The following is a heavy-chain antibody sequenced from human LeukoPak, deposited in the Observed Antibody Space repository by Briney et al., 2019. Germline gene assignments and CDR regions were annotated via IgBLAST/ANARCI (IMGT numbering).Heavy chain of an antibody. Sequence: ASVKVSCKASGYTFTGYYMHWVRQAPGQGLEWMGWINPNSGGTNYVQKFQGRVTMTRDTSISTAYMELSRLRSDDTAVYYCARDRLYYYDSSGYDYGMDVWGQGTTVTVSS. V-gene: IGHV1-2*02. D-gene: IGHD3-22*01. CDR2: INPNSGGT. CDR3: ARDRLYYYDSSGYDYGMDV. J-gene: IGHJ6*02. CDR1: GYTFTGYY.